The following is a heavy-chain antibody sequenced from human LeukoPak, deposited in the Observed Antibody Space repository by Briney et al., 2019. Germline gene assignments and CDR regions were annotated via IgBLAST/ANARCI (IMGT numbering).Heavy chain of an antibody. D-gene: IGHD3-22*01. Sequence: SETLSLTCTVSGGSISSSSYYWGWIRQPPGKGLEWIGSIYYSGSTYYNPSLKSRVTISVDTSKNQFSLKLSSVTAADTAVYYCARGDSSGHPYWGQGTLVTVSS. CDR1: GGSISSSSYY. V-gene: IGHV4-39*01. CDR2: IYYSGST. J-gene: IGHJ4*02. CDR3: ARGDSSGHPY.